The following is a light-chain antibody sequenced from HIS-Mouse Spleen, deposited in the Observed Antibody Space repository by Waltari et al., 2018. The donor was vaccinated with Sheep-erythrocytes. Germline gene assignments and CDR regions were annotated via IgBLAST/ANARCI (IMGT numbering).Light chain of an antibody. CDR3: CSYAGSSTPWV. Sequence: QSALTQPASVSGSPGQSITISCTGTSSDLGSYNLVSWYQQHPGKAPKLMSYEGSKRPSGVSNRFSGSKSGNTASLTISGLQAEDEADYYCCSYAGSSTPWVFGGGTKLTVL. CDR1: SSDLGSYNL. V-gene: IGLV2-23*01. CDR2: EGS. J-gene: IGLJ3*02.